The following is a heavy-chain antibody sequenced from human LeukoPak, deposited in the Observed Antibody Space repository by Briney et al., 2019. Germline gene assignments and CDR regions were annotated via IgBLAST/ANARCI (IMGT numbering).Heavy chain of an antibody. Sequence: GGSLRLSCAASGFTFSRYRMNWVRQAPGKGLEWVSNINHDGSAKYYADSVKGRFTISRDNAKNSLYLQMTSLRAEETAVYSFASERLADWASNYMVRGKDYYYYYMDVWGKGTTVTISS. D-gene: IGHD3-10*01. CDR1: GFTFSRYR. CDR3: ASERLADWASNYMVRGKDYYYYYMDV. V-gene: IGHV3-7*01. CDR2: INHDGSAK. J-gene: IGHJ6*03.